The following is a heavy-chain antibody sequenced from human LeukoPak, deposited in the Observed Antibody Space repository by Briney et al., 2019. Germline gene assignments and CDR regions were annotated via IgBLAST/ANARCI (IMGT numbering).Heavy chain of an antibody. CDR3: ARARGVDDSSGYPYFDY. CDR2: IYTSGST. V-gene: IGHV4-61*02. Sequence: SETLSLTCTVSGGSISSGSYYWSRIRQPAGKGLEWIGRIYTSGSTNYNPSLKSRVTISVDTSKNQFSLKLSSVTAADTAVYYCARARGVDDSSGYPYFDYWGQGTLVTVSS. CDR1: GGSISSGSYY. D-gene: IGHD3-22*01. J-gene: IGHJ4*02.